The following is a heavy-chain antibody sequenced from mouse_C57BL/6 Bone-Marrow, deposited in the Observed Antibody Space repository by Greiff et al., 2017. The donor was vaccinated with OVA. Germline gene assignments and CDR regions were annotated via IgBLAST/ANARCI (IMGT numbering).Heavy chain of an antibody. CDR2: IYPGDGDT. D-gene: IGHD2-1*01. CDR1: GYAFSSSW. J-gene: IGHJ2*01. Sequence: QVQLQQSGPELVKPGASVKISCKASGYAFSSSWMNWVKQRPGKGLEWIGRIYPGDGDTNYNGKFKGKATLTADKSSSTAYMQLSSLTSEDSAVYVCARDYGKRDFDYWGQGTTLTVSS. CDR3: ARDYGKRDFDY. V-gene: IGHV1-82*01.